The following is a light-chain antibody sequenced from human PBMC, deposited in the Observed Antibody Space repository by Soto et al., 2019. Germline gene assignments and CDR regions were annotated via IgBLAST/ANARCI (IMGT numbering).Light chain of an antibody. CDR2: GAS. CDR1: QSVSYY. Sequence: EILMTQAPATLSVSPGERVTFSCRASQSVSYYLAWYQQKPGQAPRLLIYGASTRATGITARFSGSGSGTEFTLTISSMQSEDFAVYYCQPYNNWPWTFGQGTKV. J-gene: IGKJ1*01. CDR3: QPYNNWPWT. V-gene: IGKV3-15*01.